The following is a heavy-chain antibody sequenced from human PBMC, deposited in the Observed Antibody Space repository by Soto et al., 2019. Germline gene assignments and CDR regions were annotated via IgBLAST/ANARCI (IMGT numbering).Heavy chain of an antibody. CDR3: ARERDGTNPNWFDL. V-gene: IGHV3-53*02. CDR1: GFTVSSNY. CDR2: IYSGGST. Sequence: EVQVVETGGGLIQPGGSLRLSCAVSGFTVSSNYMSWVRQPPGKGPEWVSDIYSGGSTYYADSVKGRFTISRDNSKNTLYLQMNSLRAEDTAVYYCARERDGTNPNWFDLWGQGTLVTVSS. D-gene: IGHD1-1*01. J-gene: IGHJ5*02.